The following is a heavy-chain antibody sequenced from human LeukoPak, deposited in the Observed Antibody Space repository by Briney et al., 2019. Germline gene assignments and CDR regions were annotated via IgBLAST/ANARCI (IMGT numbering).Heavy chain of an antibody. J-gene: IGHJ5*02. CDR1: GGSVSSYY. D-gene: IGHD3-10*01. CDR3: ARDSGTTGEVKFDP. CDR2: IYSSGST. Sequence: PSETLSLTCTVSGGSVSSYYWSWIRQPAGKGLEWIGRIYSSGSTDYNPSLKSRVTMSVDTSKNKFSLKLSSVTAADTAVYYCARDSGTTGEVKFDPWGQGTLVTVSS. V-gene: IGHV4-4*07.